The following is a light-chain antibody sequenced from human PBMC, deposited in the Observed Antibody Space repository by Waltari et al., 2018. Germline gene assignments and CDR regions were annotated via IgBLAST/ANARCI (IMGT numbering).Light chain of an antibody. V-gene: IGLV2-23*01. CDR2: EDN. J-gene: IGLJ3*02. CDR3: CSYAGSAIWV. CDR1: TSDVGISNL. Sequence: QSALTQPTSVSGSPGQSITIPRTGTTSDVGISNLVSWYHQHPGKAPNLMIHEDNKRPSGVSNRFSGSKSGNTASLTISGLQAEDEADYYCCSYAGSAIWVFGGGTKLTVL.